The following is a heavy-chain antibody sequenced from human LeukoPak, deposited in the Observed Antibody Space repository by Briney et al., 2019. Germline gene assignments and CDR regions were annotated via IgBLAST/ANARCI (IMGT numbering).Heavy chain of an antibody. D-gene: IGHD6-13*01. Sequence: SETLSLTCTVSGGSINTYWGWIRQPPGKGLEWIGHIYYSGSTKYSPSLKSRVTISVDTSKNQFSLKLSSVTAADTAVYYCARGGSSSWTNYYYYYMDVWGKGTTVTVSS. CDR2: IYYSGST. CDR1: GGSINTY. CDR3: ARGGSSSWTNYYYYYMDV. J-gene: IGHJ6*03. V-gene: IGHV4-59*12.